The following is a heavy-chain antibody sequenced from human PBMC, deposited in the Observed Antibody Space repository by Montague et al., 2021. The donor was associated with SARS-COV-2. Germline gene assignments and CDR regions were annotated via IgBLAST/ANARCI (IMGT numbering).Heavy chain of an antibody. J-gene: IGHJ6*02. D-gene: IGHD3-10*01. CDR3: ARVRYYGSGTSLGMDV. Sequence: SETLSLTCAVYGGSFSGYYWSWIRQPPGKGLEWIGEINHSGSTNYNPSLKSRVTISLDTSKNQFSLKLSSVTAADTAAYYCARVRYYGSGTSLGMDVWGQGTTVTVSS. V-gene: IGHV4-34*01. CDR1: GGSFSGYY. CDR2: INHSGST.